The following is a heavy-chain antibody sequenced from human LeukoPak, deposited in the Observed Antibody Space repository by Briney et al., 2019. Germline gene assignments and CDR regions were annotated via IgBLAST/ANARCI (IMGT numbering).Heavy chain of an antibody. CDR2: ISSTGSTM. D-gene: IGHD5/OR15-5a*01. Sequence: GGSLRLSCAASASGFTSSDYYMNWIRQAPGKGLEWVAYISSTGSTMYYADSVKGRFTISRDNAKNSLYLQMNSLRAEDTAAYYCARRVVSMAAFDIWGQGTMVTVSS. CDR3: ARRVVSMAAFDI. CDR1: GFTSSDYY. J-gene: IGHJ3*02. V-gene: IGHV3-11*01.